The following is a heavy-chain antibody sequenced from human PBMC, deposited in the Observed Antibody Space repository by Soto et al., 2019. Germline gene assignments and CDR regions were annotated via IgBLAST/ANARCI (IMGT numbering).Heavy chain of an antibody. J-gene: IGHJ4*02. V-gene: IGHV1-2*04. CDR3: ARGASIKAGNDYFDY. Sequence: QVQLVQSGAEVKKPGASVKVSCKASGYTFTGYYMHWVRQAPGQGLEWMGWINPNSGGTNYAQKFQGWVTKTRDTSISTADMELGRLRSDDTAVNYCARGASIKAGNDYFDYWGQGTLVTVSS. CDR2: INPNSGGT. D-gene: IGHD6-19*01. CDR1: GYTFTGYY.